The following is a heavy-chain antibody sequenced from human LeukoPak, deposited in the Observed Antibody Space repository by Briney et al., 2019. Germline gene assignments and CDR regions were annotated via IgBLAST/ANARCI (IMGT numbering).Heavy chain of an antibody. CDR1: GFTFDDYA. CDR3: ASLVYRQDWFDP. V-gene: IGHV3-9*01. CDR2: ISWNSGSI. Sequence: GGSLRLSCAASGFTFDDYAMHWVRQAPGKGLEWVSGISWNSGSIGYADSVKGRFTISRDNAKNSLYLQMNSLRAEDTAVYYCASLVYRQDWFDPWGQGTLVTVSS. D-gene: IGHD2-2*02. J-gene: IGHJ5*02.